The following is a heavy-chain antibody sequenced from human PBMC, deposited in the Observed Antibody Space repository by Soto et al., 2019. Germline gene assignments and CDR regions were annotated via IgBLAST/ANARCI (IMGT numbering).Heavy chain of an antibody. Sequence: QVQLVQSGAEVKKPGSSVKVSCKASGGTFSSYAISWVLQAPGQGLAWMGGIIPIFCTANYAQKFQGRVTITADESTSTAYMELSSLRSEDTAVYYCATRGLPNYYYYGMDVWGQGTTVTVSS. D-gene: IGHD5-18*01. V-gene: IGHV1-69*12. CDR3: ATRGLPNYYYYGMDV. J-gene: IGHJ6*01. CDR2: IIPIFCTA. CDR1: GGTFSSYA.